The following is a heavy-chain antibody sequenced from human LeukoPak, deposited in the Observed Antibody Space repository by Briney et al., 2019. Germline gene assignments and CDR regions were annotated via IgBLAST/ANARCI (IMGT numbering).Heavy chain of an antibody. CDR3: ASSRYCSSTGCYLDY. Sequence: SVKVSCKASGGTFSSYAISWVRQAPGQGLEWMGGIIPIFGTANYAQKFQGRVTITTDESTSTAYMELSSLRSEDTAVYYCASSRYCSSTGCYLDYWGQGTLVTVSS. J-gene: IGHJ4*02. D-gene: IGHD2-2*01. CDR2: IIPIFGTA. V-gene: IGHV1-69*05. CDR1: GGTFSSYA.